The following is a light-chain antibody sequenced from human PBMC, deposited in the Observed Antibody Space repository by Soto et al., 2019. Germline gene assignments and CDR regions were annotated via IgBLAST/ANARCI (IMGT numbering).Light chain of an antibody. CDR3: QQYGSSPLT. V-gene: IGKV3-20*01. CDR1: QSVGDTY. CDR2: STS. Sequence: EIVLTQSPGTLSLSPGERATLSCRASQSVGDTYLAWYQQKPGQAPRLLMYSTSIRATGIPDRFSGSGSGTDFTLTISRLDPEDFAVYYCQQYGSSPLTFGGGTKVEIK. J-gene: IGKJ4*01.